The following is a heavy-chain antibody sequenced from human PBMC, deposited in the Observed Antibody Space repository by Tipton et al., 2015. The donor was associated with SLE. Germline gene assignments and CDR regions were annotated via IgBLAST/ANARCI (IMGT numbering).Heavy chain of an antibody. J-gene: IGHJ4*02. CDR3: ARRDSSSSGGDY. V-gene: IGHV4-59*11. CDR1: GGSISSHY. Sequence: TLSLTCTVSGGSISSHYWSWIRQPPGKGLEWIGYIYYSGSTNYNPSLKSRVTISVDTSKNQFSLKLSSVTAADTAVYYCARRDSSSSGGDYWGQGTLVTVSS. D-gene: IGHD6-6*01. CDR2: IYYSGST.